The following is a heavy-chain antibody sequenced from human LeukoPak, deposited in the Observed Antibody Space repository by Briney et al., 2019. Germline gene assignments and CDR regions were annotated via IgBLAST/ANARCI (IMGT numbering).Heavy chain of an antibody. D-gene: IGHD3-16*01. CDR1: GFTFSSYG. J-gene: IGHJ1*01. V-gene: IGHV3-30*18. Sequence: PGGSLRLSCAASGFTFSSYGMHWVRQAPGKGLEWVAVISYDGSNKYYADPVKGRFTISRDNSKNTLYLQMNSLRAEDTAVYYCAKDGVVPEYFQHWGQGTLVTVSS. CDR2: ISYDGSNK. CDR3: AKDGVVPEYFQH.